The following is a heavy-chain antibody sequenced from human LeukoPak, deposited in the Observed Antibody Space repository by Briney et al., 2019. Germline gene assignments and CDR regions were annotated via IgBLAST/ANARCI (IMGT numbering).Heavy chain of an antibody. CDR3: ARRDTVTIFGVVIPYYFDY. Sequence: SETLSLTCTVSGASIRGYYWSRIRQPPGKGLEWIGSIYHSGSTNYNPSLKSRVSISVDTSKNQFSLKLSSVTAADTAVYYCARRDTVTIFGVVIPYYFDYWGQGTLVTVSS. D-gene: IGHD3-3*01. V-gene: IGHV4-34*01. CDR2: IYHSGST. CDR1: GASIRGYY. J-gene: IGHJ4*02.